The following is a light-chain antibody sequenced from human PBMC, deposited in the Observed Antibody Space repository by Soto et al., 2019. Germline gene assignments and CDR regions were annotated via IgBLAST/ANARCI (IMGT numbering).Light chain of an antibody. CDR1: QSVSSTF. J-gene: IGKJ1*01. V-gene: IGKV3-20*01. Sequence: EIVLTQSPGSLSLSPGERATLSCRASQSVSSTFFAWYQQRPGQAPRLLMYGASSRATGIPERFSGSGSGKDFPLTTSSVELEDFAVYNCQHFVSSVPFGKGTKVEIK. CDR2: GAS. CDR3: QHFVSSVP.